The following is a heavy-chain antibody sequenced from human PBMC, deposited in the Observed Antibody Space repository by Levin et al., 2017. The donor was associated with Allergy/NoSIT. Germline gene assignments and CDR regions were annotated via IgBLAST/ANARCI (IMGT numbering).Heavy chain of an antibody. CDR3: ARDRRRGYSGYDLGDWYFDR. CDR1: GFTFSSSW. J-gene: IGHJ2*01. Sequence: LSLTCAASGFTFSSSWMSWVRQAPGKGLEWVANIKQDGSEKYYVDSVKGRFTISRDNAKNSLYLQMNSLRAEDTAVYYCARDRRRGYSGYDLGDWYFDRWGRGTLVTVSS. V-gene: IGHV3-7*01. D-gene: IGHD5-12*01. CDR2: IKQDGSEK.